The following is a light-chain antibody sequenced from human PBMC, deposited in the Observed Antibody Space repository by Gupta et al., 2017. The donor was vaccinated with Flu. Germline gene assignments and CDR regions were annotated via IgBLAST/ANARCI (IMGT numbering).Light chain of an antibody. CDR2: EVN. Sequence: SITISCTGSRDNIGIFRFVSWYQQHPGKAPKLIIFEVNQRPAGVAGRFSGSKSDNTASLTISGLQAGDEATYHCCSYAGSATWIFGGGTKLTVL. J-gene: IGLJ2*01. V-gene: IGLV2-23*02. CDR3: CSYAGSATWI. CDR1: RDNIGIFRF.